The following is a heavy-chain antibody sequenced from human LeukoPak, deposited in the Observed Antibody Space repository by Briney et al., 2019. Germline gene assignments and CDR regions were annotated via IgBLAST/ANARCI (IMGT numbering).Heavy chain of an antibody. J-gene: IGHJ3*01. D-gene: IGHD5-12*01. CDR2: ISWNSGSI. Sequence: PGGSLRLSCAASGFTFDDYAMHWVRQAPGKGLEWVSGISWNSGSIGYADSVKGRFTISRDNAKNSLYLQMNSLRAEDTAVYYCARDLRPYSGYDNLAFDVWGQGTMVTVSS. V-gene: IGHV3-9*01. CDR3: ARDLRPYSGYDNLAFDV. CDR1: GFTFDDYA.